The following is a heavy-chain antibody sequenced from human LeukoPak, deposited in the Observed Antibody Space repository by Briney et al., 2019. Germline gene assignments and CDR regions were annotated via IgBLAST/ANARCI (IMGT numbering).Heavy chain of an antibody. Sequence: ASVKVSCKASGYTFTSYGISWVRQAPGQGLEWMGRISAYNGNTNYARKLQGRVIMTTDASTSTAYMELRSLRSDDTAVYYCARVRTGIVGAAYYFDYWGQGTLVTVSS. CDR3: ARVRTGIVGAAYYFDY. J-gene: IGHJ4*02. CDR1: GYTFTSYG. CDR2: ISAYNGNT. V-gene: IGHV1-18*01. D-gene: IGHD1-26*01.